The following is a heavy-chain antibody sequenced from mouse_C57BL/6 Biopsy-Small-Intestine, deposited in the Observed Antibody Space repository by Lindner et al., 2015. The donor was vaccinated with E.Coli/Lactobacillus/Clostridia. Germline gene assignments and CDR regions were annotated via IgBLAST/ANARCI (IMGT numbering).Heavy chain of an antibody. D-gene: IGHD1-1*02. CDR3: ARAHYGGAFDN. CDR1: GYSFTHYW. V-gene: IGHV1-63*01. Sequence: VQLQESGTELVRPGTSVKISCKASGYSFTHYWIGWAKQRPGHGLEWVGDIFPGGIYTNYNDKFKGKATLTADMSSSTVFMQFSSLTSEDSAIYYCARAHYGGAFDNWGQGTTLTVSS. J-gene: IGHJ2*01. CDR2: IFPGGIYT.